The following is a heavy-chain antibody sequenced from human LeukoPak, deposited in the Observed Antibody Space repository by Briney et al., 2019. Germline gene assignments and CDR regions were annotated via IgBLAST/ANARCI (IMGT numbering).Heavy chain of an antibody. CDR1: GYTFTGYY. V-gene: IGHV1-2*02. CDR2: INPNSGGT. J-gene: IGHJ4*02. Sequence: ASVKVSCKASGYTFTGYYMHWVRQAPGQGLEWMGWINPNSGGTNYAQKFQGRVTMTRDTSISTAYMELSRLRSDDTAVYYCARAARLRLGELSQNDYWGQGTLVTVS. CDR3: ARAARLRLGELSQNDY. D-gene: IGHD3-16*02.